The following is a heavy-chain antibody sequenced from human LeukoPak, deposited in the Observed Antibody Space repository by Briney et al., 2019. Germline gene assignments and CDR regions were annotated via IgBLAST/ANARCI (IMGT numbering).Heavy chain of an antibody. J-gene: IGHJ3*02. D-gene: IGHD7-27*01. CDR1: GFTFSSYS. CDR3: ARELGSSDAFDI. V-gene: IGHV3-21*01. Sequence: PGGSLRLSCAASGFTFSSYSMTWVRQAPGKGLEWVSSISSSSSYIYYADSVKGRFTISRDNAKNSLYLQMNSLRAEDTAVYYCARELGSSDAFDIWGQGTMVTVSS. CDR2: ISSSSSYI.